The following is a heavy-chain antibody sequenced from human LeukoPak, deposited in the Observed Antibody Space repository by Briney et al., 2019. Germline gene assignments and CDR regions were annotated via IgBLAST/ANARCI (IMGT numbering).Heavy chain of an antibody. CDR2: ISDSGGST. Sequence: GGSLRLSCVASGFTFSSYAMSWVRQAPGKGLEWVSAISDSGGSTYYADSVKGRFTISRDNSKNTLYLQMNSLRAEDTAVYYCGRKGSPTHFLDFWGQGTLVTVSS. CDR3: GRKGSPTHFLDF. CDR1: GFTFSSYA. J-gene: IGHJ4*02. V-gene: IGHV3-23*01. D-gene: IGHD2/OR15-2a*01.